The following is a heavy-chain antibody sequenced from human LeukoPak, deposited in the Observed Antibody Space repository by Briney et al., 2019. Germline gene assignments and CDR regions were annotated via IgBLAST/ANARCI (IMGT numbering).Heavy chain of an antibody. D-gene: IGHD6-19*01. CDR2: ISSSSSYI. CDR3: ARQQVHSSGFGAFDN. CDR1: GFTFSSYS. Sequence: GGSLRLSCAASGFTFSSYSMNWVRQAPGKGLEWVSSISSSSSYIYYADSVKGRFTISRDNAKNSLYLQMNSLRAEDTAVYYCARQQVHSSGFGAFDNWGQGTLVTVSS. V-gene: IGHV3-21*01. J-gene: IGHJ3*02.